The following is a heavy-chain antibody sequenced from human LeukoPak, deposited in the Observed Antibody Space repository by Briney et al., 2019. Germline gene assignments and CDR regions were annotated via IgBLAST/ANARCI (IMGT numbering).Heavy chain of an antibody. CDR3: ARALGY. CDR2: INHSGST. CDR1: GGSFSGYY. D-gene: IGHD7-27*01. J-gene: IGHJ4*02. Sequence: SETLSLTCAVYGGSFSGYYWSWIRQPPGKGLEWIGEINHSGSTNYNPSLKSRVTISVDTSKNQFSLKLSSVTAADTAVYYCARALGYWGQGTLVTVSS. V-gene: IGHV4-34*01.